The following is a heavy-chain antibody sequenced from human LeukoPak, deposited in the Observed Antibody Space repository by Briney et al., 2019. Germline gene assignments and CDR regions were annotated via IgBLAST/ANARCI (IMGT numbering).Heavy chain of an antibody. D-gene: IGHD5-18*01. CDR1: GFTFTSSA. J-gene: IGHJ4*02. V-gene: IGHV1-58*01. CDR3: AARSGYSYGTFDY. CDR2: IVVGSGNT. Sequence: SVKVSCKASGFTFTSSAVQWVRQARGQRLEWIGWIVVGSGNTNYAQKFQERVTITRDMSTSTAYMELSSLRSEGTAVYYCAARSGYSYGTFDYWGQGTLVTVSS.